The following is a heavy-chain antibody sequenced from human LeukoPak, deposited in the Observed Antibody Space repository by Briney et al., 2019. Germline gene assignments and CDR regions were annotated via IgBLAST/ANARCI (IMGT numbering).Heavy chain of an antibody. CDR3: ARDLRIAARPFSCGFDP. CDR1: GYTFTGYY. CDR2: INPNSGGT. V-gene: IGHV1-2*02. D-gene: IGHD6-6*01. J-gene: IGHJ5*02. Sequence: GASVKVSCKASGYTFTGYYMHWVRQAPGQRLEWMGWINPNSGGTNYAQKFQGRVTMTRDTSISTAYMELSRLRSDDTAVYYCARDLRIAARPFSCGFDPWGQGTLVTVSS.